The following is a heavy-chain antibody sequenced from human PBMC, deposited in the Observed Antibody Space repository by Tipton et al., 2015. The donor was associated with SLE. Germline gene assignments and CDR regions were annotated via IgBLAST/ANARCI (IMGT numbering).Heavy chain of an antibody. CDR2: ISGSGGST. J-gene: IGHJ4*02. CDR1: GFTFSSYA. D-gene: IGHD3-22*01. V-gene: IGHV3-23*01. Sequence: SLRLSCAASGFTFSSYAMSWVRQAPGKGLEWVSAISGSGGSTYYADSVKGRFTISRDNSKNTLYLQMNSLRAEDTAVYYCAKEMWEGYYYDSRGAFDYWGQGTLVTVSS. CDR3: AKEMWEGYYYDSRGAFDY.